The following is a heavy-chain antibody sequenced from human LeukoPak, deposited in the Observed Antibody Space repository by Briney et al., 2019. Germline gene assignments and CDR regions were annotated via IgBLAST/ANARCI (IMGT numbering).Heavy chain of an antibody. D-gene: IGHD6-6*01. CDR1: GDSLTTYY. J-gene: IGHJ4*02. V-gene: IGHV4-59*01. CDR2: IYYSGST. CDR3: ARGSGAARPNFDY. Sequence: SETLSLTCTVSGDSLTTYYWTWIRQPPGKGLEWIGYIYYSGSTNYNPSLKSRVTISVDTSKNQFSLKLSSVTAADTAVYYCARGSGAARPNFDYWGQGTLVTISS.